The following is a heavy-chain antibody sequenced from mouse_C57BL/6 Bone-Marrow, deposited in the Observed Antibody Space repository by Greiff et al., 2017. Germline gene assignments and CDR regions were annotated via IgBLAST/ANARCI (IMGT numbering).Heavy chain of an antibody. CDR2: FHPYNDDT. Sequence: QVQLQQSGAELVKPGASVKMSCKASGYTFTTYPIEWMKQNHGKSLEWIGNFHPYNDDTKYNEKFKGKATLTVEKSSSTVYWELSRLTSYDSAVYYCARRGIYYDYDRGLAYWGQGTLVTVSA. CDR1: GYTFTTYP. D-gene: IGHD2-4*01. CDR3: ARRGIYYDYDRGLAY. J-gene: IGHJ3*01. V-gene: IGHV1-47*01.